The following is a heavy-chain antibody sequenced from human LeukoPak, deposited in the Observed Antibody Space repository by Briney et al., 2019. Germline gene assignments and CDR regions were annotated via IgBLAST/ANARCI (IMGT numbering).Heavy chain of an antibody. J-gene: IGHJ5*02. V-gene: IGHV4-31*03. Sequence: SETLSLTCTVSGGSISSGGYYWSWIRQHPGKGLEWIGYICYSGSTYYNPSLKSRVTISVDTSKNQFSLKLSSVTAADTAVYYCARGDYNDGAGYLDHWGQGTLVPVSS. CDR3: ARGDYNDGAGYLDH. D-gene: IGHD3-22*01. CDR1: GGSISSGGYY. CDR2: ICYSGST.